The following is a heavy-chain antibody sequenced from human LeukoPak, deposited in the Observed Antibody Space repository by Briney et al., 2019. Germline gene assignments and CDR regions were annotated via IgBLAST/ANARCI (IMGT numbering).Heavy chain of an antibody. CDR3: ARDGANYDFWSGPSYYYGMDV. D-gene: IGHD3-3*01. Sequence: AASVKVSCKASGYTFTSYAMHWVRQAPGQRLEWMGWINAGNGNTKYSQKFQGRVTITRDTSASTAYMELSSLRSEDTAVYYCARDGANYDFWSGPSYYYGMDVWGQGTTVTVSS. CDR2: INAGNGNT. CDR1: GYTFTSYA. V-gene: IGHV1-3*01. J-gene: IGHJ6*02.